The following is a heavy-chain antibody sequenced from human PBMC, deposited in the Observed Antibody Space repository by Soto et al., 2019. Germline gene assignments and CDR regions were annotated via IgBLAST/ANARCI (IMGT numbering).Heavy chain of an antibody. J-gene: IGHJ4*01. CDR2: MKGDAREK. D-gene: IGHD3-10*01. CDR3: ARDSGYGSGNSVNHYLDY. Sequence: LRLSCVASGFNFDIYWMSWVRQAPGKGLEWVATMKGDAREKKYVGSVKGRFTMSRDNAKKSLYLQMDSLRAEDTAVYYYARDSGYGSGNSVNHYLDYWGHGTLVTVSS. CDR1: GFNFDIYW. V-gene: IGHV3-7*01.